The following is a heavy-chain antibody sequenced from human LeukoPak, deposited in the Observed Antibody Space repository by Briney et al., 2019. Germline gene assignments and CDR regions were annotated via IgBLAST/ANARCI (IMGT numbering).Heavy chain of an antibody. CDR2: ISYDGSNK. Sequence: PPGGSLRLSCAASGFTFSSYAMHWVRQAPGKGLEWVAVISYDGSNKYYADSVKGRFTISRDNSKNTLYLQMNSLRAEDTAGDYCARRSEILTGYPTGGGQGTLVTVSS. D-gene: IGHD3-9*01. V-gene: IGHV3-30*04. J-gene: IGHJ4*02. CDR1: GFTFSSYA. CDR3: ARRSEILTGYPTG.